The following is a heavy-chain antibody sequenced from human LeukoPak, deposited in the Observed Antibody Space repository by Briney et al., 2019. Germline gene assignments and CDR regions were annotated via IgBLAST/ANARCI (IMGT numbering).Heavy chain of an antibody. J-gene: IGHJ4*02. CDR3: AKDLPYYYDSSGYYRSYSSY. CDR1: GFTFSDYY. CDR2: ISGSSNTI. D-gene: IGHD3-22*01. Sequence: GGSLRLSCAASGFTFSDYYMSWIRRAPGKGLEWVSYISGSSNTINYADSVKGRFTISRDNSKNTLYLQMNSLRAEDTAVYYCAKDLPYYYDSSGYYRSYSSYWGQGTLVTVSS. V-gene: IGHV3-11*01.